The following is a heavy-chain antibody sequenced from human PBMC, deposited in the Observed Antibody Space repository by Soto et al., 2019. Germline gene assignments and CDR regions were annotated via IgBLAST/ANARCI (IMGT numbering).Heavy chain of an antibody. CDR3: TRGGGITIFGVVPYYYYGMDV. D-gene: IGHD3-3*01. CDR2: IRSKAYGGTT. J-gene: IGHJ6*02. V-gene: IGHV3-49*04. CDR1: GFTFGDYA. Sequence: GGSLRLSCTASGFTFGDYAMSWVRQAPGKGLEWVGFIRSKAYGGTTEYAASVKGRFTISRDDSKSIAYLQMNSLKTEDTAVYYCTRGGGITIFGVVPYYYYGMDVWGQGTTVTVSS.